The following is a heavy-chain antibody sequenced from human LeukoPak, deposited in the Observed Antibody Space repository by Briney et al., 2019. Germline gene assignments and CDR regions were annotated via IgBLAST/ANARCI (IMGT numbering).Heavy chain of an antibody. CDR3: ARSSAAAGRFDY. J-gene: IGHJ4*02. CDR1: GYTFTGYY. Sequence: ASVKVSCKASGYTFTGYYMHWVRQAPGQGLEWMGWINPNSGGTNYAQKFQGRVTMTRDTSISTAYMELSRLRSDDTAVYYCARSSAAAGRFDYWGQGTLVTVSS. D-gene: IGHD6-25*01. V-gene: IGHV1-2*02. CDR2: INPNSGGT.